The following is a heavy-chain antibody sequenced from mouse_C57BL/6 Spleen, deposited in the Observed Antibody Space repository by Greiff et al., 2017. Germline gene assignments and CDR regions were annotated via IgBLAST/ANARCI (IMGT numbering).Heavy chain of an antibody. J-gene: IGHJ1*03. CDR1: GFTFSNYW. V-gene: IGHV6-3*01. CDR2: IRLKSDNNAT. Sequence: EVKLMESGGGLVQPGGSMKLSCVASGFTFSNYWMNWVRQSPEKGLEWVAQIRLKSDNNATHYAESVKGRFTISRDDSKSSVFLQMNNLRAEDTGIYYCTEDGYYGYFDVWGTGTTVTVSS. D-gene: IGHD2-3*01. CDR3: TEDGYYGYFDV.